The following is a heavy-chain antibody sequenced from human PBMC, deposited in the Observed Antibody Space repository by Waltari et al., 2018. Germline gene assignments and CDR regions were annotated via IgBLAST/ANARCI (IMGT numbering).Heavy chain of an antibody. D-gene: IGHD2-21*01. J-gene: IGHJ4*02. V-gene: IGHV1-2*02. CDR2: INPKSGDT. CDR3: ARDWGVVAAYNAFDF. Sequence: QIQLVQSGAEVKKPGASVKVSCKAHGYIFTGPFIHWVRHTPGPGLEWMGWINPKSGDTNYAQKFKGRITMTRDTSINTVYLELKRLTSADTAVYFCARDWGVVAAYNAFDFWGQGTLVTVSS. CDR1: GYIFTGPF.